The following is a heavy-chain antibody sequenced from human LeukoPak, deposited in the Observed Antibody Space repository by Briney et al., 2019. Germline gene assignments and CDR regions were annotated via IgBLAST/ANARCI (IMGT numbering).Heavy chain of an antibody. CDR3: ARLRAAAGPYYFDY. V-gene: IGHV4-61*02. CDR1: GGSITIGSYY. CDR2: IYTSGTT. Sequence: SQTLSLTCTVSGGSITIGSYYWSWIRQPAGKGLEWIGRIYTSGTTNYNPSLKSRVTMSVDTSKNQFSLKLSSVTAADTAVYYCARLRAAAGPYYFDYWGQGTLATVSS. D-gene: IGHD6-13*01. J-gene: IGHJ4*02.